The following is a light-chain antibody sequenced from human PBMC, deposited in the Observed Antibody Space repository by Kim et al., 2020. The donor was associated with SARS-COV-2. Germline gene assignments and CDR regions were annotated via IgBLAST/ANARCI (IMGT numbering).Light chain of an antibody. Sequence: DIQMTQSPSSLSASVGDRVTITCRASQGIRNWLAWYQLKPGTAPKSLIYDASSLEGGVPSRFSGRGSGTEFTLTIGSLQPEDFATYYCQQYDNFPRTFGQGTKVDIK. CDR3: QQYDNFPRT. CDR2: DAS. CDR1: QGIRNW. J-gene: IGKJ1*01. V-gene: IGKV1D-16*01.